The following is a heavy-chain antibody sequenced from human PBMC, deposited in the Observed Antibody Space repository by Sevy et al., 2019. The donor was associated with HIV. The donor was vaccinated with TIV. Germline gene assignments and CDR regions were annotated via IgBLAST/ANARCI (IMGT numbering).Heavy chain of an antibody. CDR3: TTGMAGYYDSSGYYYEDDYFDY. J-gene: IGHJ4*02. Sequence: GGSLRLSCAASGLTFSNAWMSWVRQAPGKGLEWVGRIKSKTDGGTTDYAAPVKGRFTISRDDSKNTLYLQMNSLKTEDTAVYYCTTGMAGYYDSSGYYYEDDYFDYWGQGTLVTVSS. V-gene: IGHV3-15*01. CDR1: GLTFSNAW. D-gene: IGHD3-22*01. CDR2: IKSKTDGGTT.